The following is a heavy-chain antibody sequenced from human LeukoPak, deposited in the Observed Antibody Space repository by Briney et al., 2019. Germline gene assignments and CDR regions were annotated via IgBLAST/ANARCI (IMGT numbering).Heavy chain of an antibody. CDR2: TYYRSKWYS. V-gene: IGHV6-1*01. CDR3: ARTLSGWIDH. J-gene: IGHJ4*02. CDR1: GDSVSSNSAA. Sequence: SQTLSLTCAISGDSVSSNSAAWNWIRQSPSRGLEWLGRTYYRSKWYSSYALSVKSRIIINADTSKNQFSLHLNSVTPEDTAVYYCARTLSGWIDHWGQGSLVTVSS. D-gene: IGHD6-19*01.